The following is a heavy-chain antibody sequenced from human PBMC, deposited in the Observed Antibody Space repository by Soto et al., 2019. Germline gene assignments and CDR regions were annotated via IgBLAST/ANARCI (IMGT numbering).Heavy chain of an antibody. CDR3: ARIRQYCSGGSCENSYYYYGMDV. CDR1: GFTFSSYS. V-gene: IGHV3-21*01. Sequence: SLRLSCAASGFTFSSYSMNWVRQAPGKGLEWVSSISSSSSYIYYADSVKGRFTISRDNAKNSLYLQMNSLRAEDTAVYYCARIRQYCSGGSCENSYYYYGMDVWGQGTTVTVSS. J-gene: IGHJ6*02. D-gene: IGHD2-15*01. CDR2: ISSSSSYI.